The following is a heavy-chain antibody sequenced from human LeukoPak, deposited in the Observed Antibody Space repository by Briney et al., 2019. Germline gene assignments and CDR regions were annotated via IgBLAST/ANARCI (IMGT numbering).Heavy chain of an antibody. V-gene: IGHV1-2*06. D-gene: IGHD6-6*01. CDR2: INPNSGGT. CDR1: GYTFTGYY. Sequence: ASVKVSCKASGYTFTGYYMHWVRQAPGQGLEWMGRINPNSGGTNYAQKFQGRVTMTRDTSISTAYMELSRLRSDDTAVYYCARFEYSSSSGSFDYWGQGTLVTDSS. CDR3: ARFEYSSSSGSFDY. J-gene: IGHJ4*02.